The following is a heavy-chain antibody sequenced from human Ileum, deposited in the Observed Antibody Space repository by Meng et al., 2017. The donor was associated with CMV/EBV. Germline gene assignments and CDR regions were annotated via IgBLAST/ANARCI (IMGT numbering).Heavy chain of an antibody. CDR1: GGSFSEYH. CDR3: ARASPQIRFLSY. Sequence: QVKTTAWGAGWLKPSETLSRLGAVHGGSFSEYHWSWIRQPPGKGLEWIGEINHGGSSNYNPSLKSRVTISVDRSRNQVSLKLTSVTAADTAVYYCARASPQIRFLSYWGQGTLVTVSS. J-gene: IGHJ4*02. CDR2: INHGGSS. V-gene: IGHV4-34*01. D-gene: IGHD3-3*01.